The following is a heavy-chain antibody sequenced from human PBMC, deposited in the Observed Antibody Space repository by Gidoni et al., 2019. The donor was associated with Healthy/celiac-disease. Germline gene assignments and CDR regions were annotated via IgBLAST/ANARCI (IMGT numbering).Heavy chain of an antibody. Sequence: QITLKESGPTLVKPTQTLTLTCTFSGFSLSPSGVGVGWIRQPPGKALEWLALIYWNDDKRYSPSLKSRLTITKDTSKNQVVLTMTNMDPVDTATYYCAHRGFFSNYVWFDPWGQGTLVTVSS. CDR2: IYWNDDK. CDR1: GFSLSPSGVG. CDR3: AHRGFFSNYVWFDP. J-gene: IGHJ5*02. D-gene: IGHD4-4*01. V-gene: IGHV2-5*01.